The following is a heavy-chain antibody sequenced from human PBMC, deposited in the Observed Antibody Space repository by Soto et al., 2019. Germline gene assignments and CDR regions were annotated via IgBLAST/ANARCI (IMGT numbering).Heavy chain of an antibody. CDR1: GFTFSSYA. CDR3: ARYSSSSDSNAFDI. Sequence: GGSLRLSCAASGFTFSSYAMHWVRQAPGKGLEYVSAISSNGGSTYYANSVKGRFTISRDNSKNTLYLQMGSLRAEDMAVYYCARYSSSSDSNAFDIWGQGTMVTVSS. D-gene: IGHD6-6*01. V-gene: IGHV3-64*01. CDR2: ISSNGGST. J-gene: IGHJ3*02.